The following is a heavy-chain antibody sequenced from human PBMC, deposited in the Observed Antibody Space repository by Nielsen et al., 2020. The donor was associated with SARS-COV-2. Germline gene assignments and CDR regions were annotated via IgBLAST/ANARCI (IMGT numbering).Heavy chain of an antibody. D-gene: IGHD3-3*01. CDR2: ISSSSSYT. J-gene: IGHJ4*02. Sequence: GESLKISCAASGFTFSDYYMSWIRQAPGKGLEWVSYISSSSSYTNYADSVKGRFTISRDNAKNSLYLQMNSLRAEDTAVYYCARDRFWSGYYDYWGQGTLVTVSS. CDR3: ARDRFWSGYYDY. V-gene: IGHV3-11*06. CDR1: GFTFSDYY.